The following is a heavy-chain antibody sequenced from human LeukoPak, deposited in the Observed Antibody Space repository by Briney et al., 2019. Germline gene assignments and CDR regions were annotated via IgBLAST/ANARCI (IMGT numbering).Heavy chain of an antibody. CDR3: ARSQNYYGSGDY. CDR2: IYYTGKT. CDR1: GDSVSNGNYY. D-gene: IGHD3-10*01. V-gene: IGHV4-61*03. Sequence: PSETLSLTCTVSGDSVSNGNYYWSWLRQPPGKALEWIGYIYYTGKTYYNPSLEGRVTILVDTSRDRFSVKLSSVTAADTAVYYCARSQNYYGSGDYWSQGTLVTVSS. J-gene: IGHJ4*02.